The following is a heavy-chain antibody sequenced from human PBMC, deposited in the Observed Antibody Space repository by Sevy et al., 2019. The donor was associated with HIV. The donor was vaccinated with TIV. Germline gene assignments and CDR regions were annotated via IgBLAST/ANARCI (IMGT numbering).Heavy chain of an antibody. CDR2: IKSKTEGATR. V-gene: IGHV3-15*01. CDR1: GFSFSNAW. J-gene: IGHJ4*02. CDR3: TAGVGASDFDY. D-gene: IGHD1-26*01. Sequence: GGSLRLSCAASGFSFSNAWMSWVRQAPGKGLEWVGRIKSKTEGATRDFATPVKGRLLISRDDSKNTVYLQMNSLKTEDTAVYYCTAGVGASDFDYWGQGTLVTVSS.